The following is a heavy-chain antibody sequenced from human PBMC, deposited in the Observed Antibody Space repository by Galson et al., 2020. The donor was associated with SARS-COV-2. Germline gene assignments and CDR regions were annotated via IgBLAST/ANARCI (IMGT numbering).Heavy chain of an antibody. D-gene: IGHD2-21*02. CDR2: ISGSGGST. V-gene: IGHV3-23*01. CDR1: GFTFSSYA. CDR3: AKDRGIVVVTATFDY. Sequence: GESLKISCAASGFTFSSYAMSWVRQAPGKGLEWVSAISGSGGSTYYADSVKGRFTISRDNSKNTLYLQMNSLRAEDTAVYYCAKDRGIVVVTATFDYWGQGTLVTVSS. J-gene: IGHJ4*02.